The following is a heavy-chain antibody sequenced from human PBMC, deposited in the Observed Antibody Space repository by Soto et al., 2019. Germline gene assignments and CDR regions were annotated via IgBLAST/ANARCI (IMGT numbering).Heavy chain of an antibody. Sequence: SETLSLTCAVYGGSFSGYYWTWIRQPPGTGLEWIGEINHSGSANYNPSLKSRVTISVDMSQNQFSLMLTSVTAADTAVYYCARHGAIYSNSWYDFDYWGQGTLVTVSS. CDR2: INHSGSA. CDR1: GGSFSGYY. J-gene: IGHJ4*02. V-gene: IGHV4-34*01. D-gene: IGHD5-18*01. CDR3: ARHGAIYSNSWYDFDY.